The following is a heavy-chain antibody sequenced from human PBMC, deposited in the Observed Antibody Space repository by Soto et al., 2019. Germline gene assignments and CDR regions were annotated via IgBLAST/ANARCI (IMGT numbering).Heavy chain of an antibody. CDR2: IYYSGST. D-gene: IGHD3-10*01. CDR1: GGSISSGGYY. V-gene: IGHV4-31*03. J-gene: IGHJ6*02. Sequence: SETLSLTCTVSGGSISSGGYYWSWIRQHPGKGLEWIGYIYYSGSTYYNPSLKSRVTISVDTSKNQFSLRLSSVTAADTAVYYCARTDGSGGDVWGQGTTVTVSS. CDR3: ARTDGSGGDV.